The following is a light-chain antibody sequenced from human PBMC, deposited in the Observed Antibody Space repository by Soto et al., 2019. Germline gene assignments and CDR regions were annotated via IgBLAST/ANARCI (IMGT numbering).Light chain of an antibody. CDR3: QQREKWPPIT. CDR2: DAS. V-gene: IGKV3-11*01. J-gene: IGKJ5*01. CDR1: ESVSGY. Sequence: EVVLTQSPATLSLSPGERATLSCRASESVSGYLAWYQQKPGQAPRLLIYDASNRATGIPARFSGSGYGTDFTLTNSSLEPEDFAVYYCQQREKWPPITFCQGTRVEIK.